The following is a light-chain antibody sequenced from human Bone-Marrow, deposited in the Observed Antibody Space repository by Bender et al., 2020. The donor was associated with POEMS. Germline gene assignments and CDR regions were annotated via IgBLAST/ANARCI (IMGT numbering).Light chain of an antibody. CDR3: CSYAGSTTWV. CDR2: DVT. J-gene: IGLJ3*02. V-gene: IGLV2-23*02. Sequence: HSALTQPASVSGSPGQSITISCTGTNSDVGSYQLVSWYQHHPGKAPKLMVYDVTKRPSGVSNRFSGSKSGNTASLTISGLQADDEADYYCCSYAGSTTWVFGGGTKLTVL. CDR1: NSDVGSYQL.